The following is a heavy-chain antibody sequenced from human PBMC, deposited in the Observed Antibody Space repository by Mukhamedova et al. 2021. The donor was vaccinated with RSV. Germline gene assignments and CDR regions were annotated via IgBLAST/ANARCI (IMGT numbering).Heavy chain of an antibody. CDR2: IYYSGST. V-gene: IGHV4-59*01. CDR3: ARTTMATISGWYFDL. D-gene: IGHD5-24*01. Sequence: EWIGYIYYSGSTNYNPSLKSRVTISVDTSKNQFSLKLSSVTAADTAVYYCARTTMATISGWYFDLWGRGTLVTVPS. J-gene: IGHJ2*01.